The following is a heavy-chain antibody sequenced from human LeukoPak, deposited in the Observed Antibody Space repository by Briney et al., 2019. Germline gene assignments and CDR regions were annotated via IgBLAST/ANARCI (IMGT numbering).Heavy chain of an antibody. Sequence: SETLSLTCTVSGGSISSGGYCWSWIRQHPGKGLEWFGYIYYSGSTYYNPSLKSRVTISVDTSKNQFSLKLSSVTAADTAVYYCARSDSSGYYLGYWGQGTLVTVSS. J-gene: IGHJ4*02. CDR1: GGSISSGGYC. CDR3: ARSDSSGYYLGY. D-gene: IGHD3-22*01. CDR2: IYYSGST. V-gene: IGHV4-31*03.